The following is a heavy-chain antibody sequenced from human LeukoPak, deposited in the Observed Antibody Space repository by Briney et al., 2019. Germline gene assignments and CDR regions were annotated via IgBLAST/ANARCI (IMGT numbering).Heavy chain of an antibody. V-gene: IGHV3-21*01. J-gene: IGHJ4*02. D-gene: IGHD3-16*01. CDR3: ARGDQAGPGY. CDR2: ISSSSSYI. CDR1: GFTFSSYS. Sequence: ESGGSLRLSCAASGFTFSSYSMNWVRQAPGKGLGWVSSISSSSSYIYYADSVKGRFTISRDNAKNSLYLQMNSLRAEDTAVYYCARGDQAGPGYWGQGTLVTVSS.